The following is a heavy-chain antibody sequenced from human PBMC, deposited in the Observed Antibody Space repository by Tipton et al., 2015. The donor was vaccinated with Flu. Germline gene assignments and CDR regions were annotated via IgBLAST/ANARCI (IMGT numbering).Heavy chain of an antibody. V-gene: IGHV3-7*01. CDR1: GFTSSLYW. CDR2: INEDGSGK. CDR3: ASERRAGS. Sequence: SLRLSCAASGFTSSLYWLTWVRQAPGRGLEWVANINEDGSGKYYADSVKGRFTISRDNTKNTLFLQMNSLRLEDSAVYYCASERRAGSWGQGILVTVSS. D-gene: IGHD6-19*01. J-gene: IGHJ5*02.